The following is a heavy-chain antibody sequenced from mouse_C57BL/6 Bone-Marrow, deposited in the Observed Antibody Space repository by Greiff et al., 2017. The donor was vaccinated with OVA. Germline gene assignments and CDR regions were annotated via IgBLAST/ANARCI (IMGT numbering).Heavy chain of an antibody. V-gene: IGHV1-53*01. J-gene: IGHJ2*01. Sequence: QVQLKQPGTELVKPGASVKLSCKASGYTFTSYWMHWVKQRPGQGLVWIGNINPSNGGTNYNEKFKSKATLTVDKSSSTAYMQLSSLTSEDSAVYYCARFIYYGSSFNYFDYWGQGTTLTVSS. CDR3: ARFIYYGSSFNYFDY. CDR1: GYTFTSYW. CDR2: INPSNGGT. D-gene: IGHD1-1*01.